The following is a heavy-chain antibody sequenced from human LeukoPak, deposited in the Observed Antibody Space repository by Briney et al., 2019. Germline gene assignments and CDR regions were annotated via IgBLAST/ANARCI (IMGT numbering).Heavy chain of an antibody. V-gene: IGHV3-23*01. D-gene: IGHD2-8*01. CDR2: ISGSDGSGGST. CDR3: AKDRDIVLMVYAEYSDY. J-gene: IGHJ4*02. Sequence: PGGSLRLSCAASGFTFSNYAMSWVRQAPGKGLQWVSAISGSDGSGGSTYYADSVKGRFTISRDNSKNTLYLQMNGLRAEDTAVYYCAKDRDIVLMVYAEYSDYWGQGTLVTVSS. CDR1: GFTFSNYA.